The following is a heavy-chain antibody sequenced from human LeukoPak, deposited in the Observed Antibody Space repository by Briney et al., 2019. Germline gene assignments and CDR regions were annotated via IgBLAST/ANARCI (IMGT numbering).Heavy chain of an antibody. J-gene: IGHJ4*02. CDR3: ARDRYDFWSGSYYFDY. Sequence: GGSLRLSCAASGFTFSSYWMSWVRQAPGKGLEWVANIKQDGSEKYYVDSVKGRFTISRDNAKNSLYLQMNSLRAEDTAVYYCARDRYDFWSGSYYFDYWGQGTLVTVSS. CDR1: GFTFSSYW. D-gene: IGHD3-3*01. CDR2: IKQDGSEK. V-gene: IGHV3-7*01.